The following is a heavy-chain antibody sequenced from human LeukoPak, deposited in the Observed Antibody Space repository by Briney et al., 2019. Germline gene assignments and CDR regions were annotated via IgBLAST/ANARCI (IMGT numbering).Heavy chain of an antibody. CDR2: ISSSGSTI. J-gene: IGHJ3*02. CDR3: ASVELNGGNYYDSSGSDAFDI. V-gene: IGHV3-11*04. D-gene: IGHD3-22*01. Sequence: GGSLRLSCAASGFTFSDYYMSWIRQAPGKGLEWVSYISSSGSTIYYADSVKGRFTISRDNAKNSLYLQMSSLRAEDTAVYYCASVELNGGNYYDSSGSDAFDIWGQGTMVTVSS. CDR1: GFTFSDYY.